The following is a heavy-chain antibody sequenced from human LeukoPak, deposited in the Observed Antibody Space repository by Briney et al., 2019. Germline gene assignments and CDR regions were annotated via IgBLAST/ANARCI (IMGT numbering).Heavy chain of an antibody. Sequence: ASVKVSCKVSGYTLTGLSMHWVRQAPGKGLEWMGGFDPEDGETIYAQKFQGRVTMTEDTSADTAYMELSSLRSEDTAVYYCATGTLRYFDWPTRYDAFDIWGQGTMVTVSS. J-gene: IGHJ3*02. V-gene: IGHV1-24*01. CDR1: GYTLTGLS. CDR3: ATGTLRYFDWPTRYDAFDI. CDR2: FDPEDGET. D-gene: IGHD3-9*01.